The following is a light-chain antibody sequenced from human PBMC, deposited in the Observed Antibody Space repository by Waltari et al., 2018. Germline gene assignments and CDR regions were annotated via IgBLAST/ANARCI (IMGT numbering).Light chain of an antibody. CDR2: DVS. V-gene: IGLV2-14*03. Sequence: QSALTQPASVSGYPGQSITISCTGTSSDVGGSNYVSWYQQHPGKAPKLMIYDVSNRPSGVSNRFSGSKSGNTASLTISGLQAEDEADYYCSSYISSSTLELFGGGTSLTVL. J-gene: IGLJ2*01. CDR3: SSYISSSTLEL. CDR1: SSDVGGSNY.